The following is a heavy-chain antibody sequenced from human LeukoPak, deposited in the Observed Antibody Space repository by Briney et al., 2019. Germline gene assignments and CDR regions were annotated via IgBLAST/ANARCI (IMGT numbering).Heavy chain of an antibody. V-gene: IGHV3-53*05. Sequence: GGSLRLSCAASGFTVSSNYMSWVRQAPGKGLEWVSVIYSGGSTYYADSVKGRFTISRDNSKNTLYLQMNSLRAEDTAVYYCAKDAHIGSRFGVASTKDYWGQGTLVTVSS. D-gene: IGHD3-3*01. CDR3: AKDAHIGSRFGVASTKDY. CDR1: GFTVSSNY. J-gene: IGHJ4*02. CDR2: IYSGGST.